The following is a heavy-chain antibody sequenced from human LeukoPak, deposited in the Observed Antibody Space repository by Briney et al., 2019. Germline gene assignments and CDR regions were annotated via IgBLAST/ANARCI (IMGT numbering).Heavy chain of an antibody. Sequence: PGGSLRLSCTTSGFTFSHYEMNWVRQAPGKGLEWVSYISSSGSTRYYADSVKGRFTISRDNAKNSLYLQMNSLRAEDTAVYYCARDLVQLWSKDFWGQGTLVTVSS. V-gene: IGHV3-48*03. CDR1: GFTFSHYE. CDR3: ARDLVQLWSKDF. CDR2: ISSSGSTR. J-gene: IGHJ4*02. D-gene: IGHD5-18*01.